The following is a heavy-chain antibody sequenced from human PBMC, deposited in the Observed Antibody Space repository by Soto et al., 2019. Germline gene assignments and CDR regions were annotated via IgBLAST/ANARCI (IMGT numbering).Heavy chain of an antibody. CDR3: ARHRQLLLYPVLVDFDY. CDR1: GGSISSYY. V-gene: IGHV4-59*08. D-gene: IGHD2-2*02. CDR2: IYYSGST. J-gene: IGHJ4*02. Sequence: SETLSLTCTVSGGSISSYYWSWIRQPPGKGLEWIGYIYYSGSTNYNPSLKSRVTISVDTSKNQFSLKLSSVTAADTAVYYCARHRQLLLYPVLVDFDYWGQGTLVTVSS.